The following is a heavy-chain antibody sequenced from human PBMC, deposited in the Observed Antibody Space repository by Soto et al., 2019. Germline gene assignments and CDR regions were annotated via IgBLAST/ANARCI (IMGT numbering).Heavy chain of an antibody. V-gene: IGHV4-39*01. CDR2: IYYSGST. J-gene: IGHJ6*02. D-gene: IGHD3-3*01. CDR1: GGSISSSSYY. CDR3: ARQAYDFWSGYSPYGMDV. Sequence: SETLSLTCTVSGGSISSSSYYWGWIRQPPGKGLEWIGSIYYSGSTYYNPSLKSRVTISVDTSKNQFSLKLSSVTAADTAVYYCARQAYDFWSGYSPYGMDVWGQGTTVT.